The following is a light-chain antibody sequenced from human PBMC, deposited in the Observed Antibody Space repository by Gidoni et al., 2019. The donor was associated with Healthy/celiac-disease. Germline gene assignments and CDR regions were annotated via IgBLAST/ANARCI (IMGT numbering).Light chain of an antibody. CDR2: YDS. V-gene: IGLV3-21*04. Sequence: SYVLTQPPSVSVAPGKTARITCGGNNSGSKSVHWYQKKPGQAPVLVIYYDSDRPSGIPERFSGSNSGNTATLTISRVEAGDEADYYCQVWDSSSDGVFGGGTKLTVL. J-gene: IGLJ3*02. CDR3: QVWDSSSDGV. CDR1: NSGSKS.